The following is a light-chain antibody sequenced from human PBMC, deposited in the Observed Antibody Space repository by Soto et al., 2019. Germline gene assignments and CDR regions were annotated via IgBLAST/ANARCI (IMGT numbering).Light chain of an antibody. J-gene: IGKJ2*01. CDR3: QQYGFSPMYT. Sequence: EIVLTQSPGTLSLSPGERATLSCRASQSLSAFLAWYQQQPGLAPRLLIYGASTRATGIPDRFSGSGSGTDFTLTMSRLEPKDFWVYYCQQYGFSPMYTFGQGTKLEI. V-gene: IGKV3-20*01. CDR2: GAS. CDR1: QSLSAF.